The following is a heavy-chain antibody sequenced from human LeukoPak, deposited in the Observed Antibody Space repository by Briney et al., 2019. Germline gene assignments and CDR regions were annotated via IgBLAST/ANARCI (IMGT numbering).Heavy chain of an antibody. CDR3: ARRRKVVRAGFDY. Sequence: PSETLSLTCTVSGGSISSYYWGWIRQPPGKGLEWIGYIYYSGSTNYNSSLKSRVTISVDTSKNQFSLKLSSVTAADTAVYYCARRRKVVRAGFDYWGQGTRVIVSS. J-gene: IGHJ4*02. D-gene: IGHD2-21*01. CDR1: GGSISSYY. CDR2: IYYSGST. V-gene: IGHV4-59*08.